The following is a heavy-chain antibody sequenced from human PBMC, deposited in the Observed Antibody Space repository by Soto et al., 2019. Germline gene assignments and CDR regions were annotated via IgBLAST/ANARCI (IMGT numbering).Heavy chain of an antibody. Sequence: SETLSLTCAVYGGSFSGYYWSWIRQPPGKGLEWIGEINHSGSTNYNPSLKSRVTISVDTSKNQFSLKLSSVTAADTAVYYCARGRYSIAAAAFDPWSQGTLVTVSA. J-gene: IGHJ5*02. CDR2: INHSGST. CDR3: ARGRYSIAAAAFDP. D-gene: IGHD6-13*01. V-gene: IGHV4-34*01. CDR1: GGSFSGYY.